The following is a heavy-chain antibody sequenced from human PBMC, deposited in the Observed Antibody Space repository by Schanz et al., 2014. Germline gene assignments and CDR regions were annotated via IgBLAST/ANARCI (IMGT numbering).Heavy chain of an antibody. CDR1: GFTFHTYD. J-gene: IGHJ4*02. CDR2: ISHDGHRD. CDR3: AREDCSATSCYFRY. V-gene: IGHV3-30-3*01. Sequence: EQLVESGGALVRPGGSLRLSCAASGFTFHTYDMHWVRQAPGKGLEWVAQISHDGHRDFYADSVKGRFTVSRDNSKNTVNLQMNSLRAEDTAVYYCAREDCSATSCYFRYWGQGTLVTVSS. D-gene: IGHD2-21*01.